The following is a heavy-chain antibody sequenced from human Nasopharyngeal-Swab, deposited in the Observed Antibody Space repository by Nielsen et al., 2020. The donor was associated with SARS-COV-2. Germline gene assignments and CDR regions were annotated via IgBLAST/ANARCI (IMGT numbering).Heavy chain of an antibody. D-gene: IGHD3-9*01. CDR3: AKERPYYDILTGYYSDAFDI. Sequence: WIRQPPGKGREWVAVISYDGSNKYYADSVKGRFTISRDNSKNTLYLQMNGLRAEDTAVYYCAKERPYYDILTGYYSDAFDIWGQGTMVTVSS. J-gene: IGHJ3*02. CDR2: ISYDGSNK. V-gene: IGHV3-30*18.